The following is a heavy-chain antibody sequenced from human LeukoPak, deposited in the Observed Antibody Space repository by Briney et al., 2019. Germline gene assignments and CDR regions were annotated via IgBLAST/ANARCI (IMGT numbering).Heavy chain of an antibody. CDR2: IYTSGST. V-gene: IGHV4-4*07. Sequence: SETLSLTCTVSGGSISSYYWSWIRQPAGKGLEWIGRIYTSGSTNYNPSLKSRVTMSVDTSKNQFPLKLSSVTAADTAVYYCAREGVGARHVLFPAYLYSMDVWGQGTTVTVSS. J-gene: IGHJ6*02. CDR1: GGSISSYY. D-gene: IGHD1-26*01. CDR3: AREGVGARHVLFPAYLYSMDV.